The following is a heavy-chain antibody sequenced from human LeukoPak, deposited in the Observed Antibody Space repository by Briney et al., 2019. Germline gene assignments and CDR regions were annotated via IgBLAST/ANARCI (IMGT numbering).Heavy chain of an antibody. CDR3: ARDPYSGSYGAYYYYYMDV. D-gene: IGHD1-26*01. V-gene: IGHV4-61*02. CDR1: GGSINSGSYY. CDR2: IYTSGST. Sequence: PSETLSLTCTVSGGSINSGSYYWSWIRQPAGKGLEWIGRIYTSGSTNYNPSLKSRVTISVDTSNNQFSLKVNSVTAADTAEYYCARDPYSGSYGAYYYYYMDVWGKGTTVTISS. J-gene: IGHJ6*03.